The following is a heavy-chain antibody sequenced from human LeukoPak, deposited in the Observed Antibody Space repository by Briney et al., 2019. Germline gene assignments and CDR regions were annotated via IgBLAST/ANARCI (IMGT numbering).Heavy chain of an antibody. J-gene: IGHJ4*02. D-gene: IGHD5-24*01. CDR3: AKVRVDAYISPNDY. CDR1: GFTFSSYG. Sequence: PGGSLRLSCAASGFTFSSYGMHWVRQAPGMGLEWVANISYDGSNKYYADSVKGRFTISRDNSRNTLYLQMNSLRAEDTALYYWAKVRVDAYISPNDYWGQGTLVTVSS. V-gene: IGHV3-30*18. CDR2: ISYDGSNK.